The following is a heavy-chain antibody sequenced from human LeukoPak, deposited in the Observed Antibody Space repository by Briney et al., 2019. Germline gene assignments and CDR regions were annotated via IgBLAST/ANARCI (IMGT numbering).Heavy chain of an antibody. CDR2: ISSSSSTI. J-gene: IGHJ3*02. D-gene: IGHD1-26*01. CDR3: AKDLGVGATGAFDI. Sequence: GGSLRLSCTASGFTFSSYSMNWVRQAPGKGLEWVSYISSSSSTIYCADSVKGRFTISRDNAKNSLYLQMNSLRAEDTAVYYCAKDLGVGATGAFDIWGQGTMVTVSS. V-gene: IGHV3-48*01. CDR1: GFTFSSYS.